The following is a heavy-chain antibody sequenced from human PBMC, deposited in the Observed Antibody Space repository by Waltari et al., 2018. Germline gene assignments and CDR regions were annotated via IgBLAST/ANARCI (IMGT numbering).Heavy chain of an antibody. D-gene: IGHD4-17*01. CDR2: ITSGGST. Sequence: EVQMLESGGDLVQPGGSLSLSGAGSGFSFSSHAMLWVRQGQGKGLEWVSAITSGGSTYSADSVKGRFTISRDKNTLYLQMNSLRAEDTAVYYCAKDPNGDYIGAFDFWGQGTVVTVSS. CDR1: GFSFSSHA. J-gene: IGHJ3*01. CDR3: AKDPNGDYIGAFDF. V-gene: IGHV3-23*01.